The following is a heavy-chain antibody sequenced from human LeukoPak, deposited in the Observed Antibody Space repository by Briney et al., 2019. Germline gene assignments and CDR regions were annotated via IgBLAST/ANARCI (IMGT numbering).Heavy chain of an antibody. J-gene: IGHJ4*02. CDR2: IYHSGST. CDR1: GGSMSSTKW. CDR3: ATSTVMNEYCLDY. V-gene: IGHV4-4*02. D-gene: IGHD4-17*01. Sequence: PSGTLSLTCAVSGGSMSSTKWWSLVRPPPGKGLEWIGEIYHSGSTNYNPSLKSRITISVDKSKNQFSLNLSSVTAADTAMYYCATSTVMNEYCLDYWAQGTLVTVSS.